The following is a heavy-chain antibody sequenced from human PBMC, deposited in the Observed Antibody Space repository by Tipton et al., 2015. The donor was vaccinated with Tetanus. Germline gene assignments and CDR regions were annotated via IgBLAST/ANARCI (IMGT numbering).Heavy chain of an antibody. CDR2: VIPVFGTT. V-gene: IGHV1-69*01. D-gene: IGHD6-13*01. CDR1: GGAFDSYT. J-gene: IGHJ4*01. Sequence: QMQLVQSGAEVKKPGSSVKVSCEASGGAFDSYTINWVRQALGQGLEWMGGVIPVFGTTAYARKFEARVTIPADVASPTAYMELSSLRSDDTAIYYCARDGAFSRSWYSFDHWGQGTLVPVSS. CDR3: ARDGAFSRSWYSFDH.